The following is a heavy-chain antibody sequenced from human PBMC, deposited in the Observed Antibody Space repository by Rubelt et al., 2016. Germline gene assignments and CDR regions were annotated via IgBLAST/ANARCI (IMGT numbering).Heavy chain of an antibody. CDR1: GGSISSYY. CDR2: IYYSGST. J-gene: IGHJ4*02. Sequence: QVQLQESGPGLVKPSETLSLTCTVSGGSISSYYWSWIRQPPGKGLEWIGYIYYSGSTNYNPSLKSRVTISVDTSKNPFSLKLSSLTAEDTAVYYCAGGITIFGVASGYFDYWGQGTLVTVSS. V-gene: IGHV4-59*01. D-gene: IGHD3-3*01. CDR3: AGGITIFGVASGYFDY.